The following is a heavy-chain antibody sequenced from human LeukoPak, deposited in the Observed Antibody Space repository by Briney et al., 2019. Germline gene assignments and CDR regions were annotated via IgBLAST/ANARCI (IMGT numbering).Heavy chain of an antibody. CDR3: AKDFSSDWPSAGFYY. CDR1: GFTFSSYA. V-gene: IGHV3-23*01. J-gene: IGHJ4*02. CDR2: ISGRGDST. Sequence: GGSLRLSCAASGFTFSSYAMRWVRQAPGKGLEWVSAISGRGDSTYTADSEKGRFTISKHNSKNTLYQQMNSLRAEDTAVYYCAKDFSSDWPSAGFYYWGQGTLVTVSS. D-gene: IGHD6-19*01.